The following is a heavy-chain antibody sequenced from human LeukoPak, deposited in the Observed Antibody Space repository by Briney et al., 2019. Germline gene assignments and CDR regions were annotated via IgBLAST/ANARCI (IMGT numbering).Heavy chain of an antibody. CDR1: GLTFTGYY. J-gene: IGHJ4*02. D-gene: IGHD2-21*02. CDR3: VREGNELLSKNFDY. CDR2: INPHSGGT. Sequence: ASVKASCKASGLTFTGYYIHWVRQAPGQGLEWMGYINPHSGGTNSPQKFQGRVTMTTDTSISAAYMELSSLISDDTAMYYCVREGNELLSKNFDYWGQGTLVTVSS. V-gene: IGHV1-2*02.